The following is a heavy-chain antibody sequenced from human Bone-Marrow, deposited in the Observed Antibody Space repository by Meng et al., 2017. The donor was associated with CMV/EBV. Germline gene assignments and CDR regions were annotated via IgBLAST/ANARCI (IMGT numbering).Heavy chain of an antibody. J-gene: IGHJ5*02. D-gene: IGHD3-3*01. Sequence: GESLKISCAVSGFTFSTNGMHWVRQAPGKGLEWVAFIRYDGRNKYYADSVKGRFTISRDNSKNTLYLQMNNLRPEDTAVYYCARDRSSLDFWSGFLGWLDPWGQGTLVTVSS. V-gene: IGHV3-30*02. CDR2: IRYDGRNK. CDR3: ARDRSSLDFWSGFLGWLDP. CDR1: GFTFSTNG.